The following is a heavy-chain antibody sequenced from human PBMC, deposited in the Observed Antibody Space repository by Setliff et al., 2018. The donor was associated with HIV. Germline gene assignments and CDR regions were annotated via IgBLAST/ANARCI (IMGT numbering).Heavy chain of an antibody. Sequence: PGESLKISCAASGFTFSTYSMNWVRQAPGKGLEWVAFLRFDGSNQYYVDSVKGRFTISRDNAKNSLYLQMNSLRAEDTAVYYCARDVLDLVISVYGFWGQGIPVTVSS. CDR3: ARDVLDLVISVYGF. CDR2: LRFDGSNQ. CDR1: GFTFSTYS. D-gene: IGHD3-22*01. J-gene: IGHJ4*02. V-gene: IGHV3-30*02.